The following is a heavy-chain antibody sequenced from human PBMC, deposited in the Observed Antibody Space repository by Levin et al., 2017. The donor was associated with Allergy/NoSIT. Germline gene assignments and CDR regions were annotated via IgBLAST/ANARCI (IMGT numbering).Heavy chain of an antibody. CDR2: IYSGGST. J-gene: IGHJ4*02. Sequence: GGSLRLSCAASGFTVSSNYMSWVRQAPGKGLEWVSVIYSGGSTYYADSVKGRFTISRDNSKNTLYLQMNSLRAEDTAVYYCARTSLDTAMVYYFDYWGQGTLVTVSS. CDR1: GFTVSSNY. V-gene: IGHV3-53*01. CDR3: ARTSLDTAMVYYFDY. D-gene: IGHD5-18*01.